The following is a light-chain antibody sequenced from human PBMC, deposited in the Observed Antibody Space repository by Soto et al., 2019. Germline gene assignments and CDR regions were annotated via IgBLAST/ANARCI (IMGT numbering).Light chain of an antibody. J-gene: IGKJ2*01. CDR1: QSVDNNY. CDR2: GAS. Sequence: EIALTQSPGTLSLSPGERATLSCRASQSVDNNYLAWYQQKPGQAPRLLIYGASSRASGIPDRFSGSGSGTDFTLTIRRLEPEDFAVYYCQQFGGSPPRYTFGQGTKLEIK. CDR3: QQFGGSPPRYT. V-gene: IGKV3-20*01.